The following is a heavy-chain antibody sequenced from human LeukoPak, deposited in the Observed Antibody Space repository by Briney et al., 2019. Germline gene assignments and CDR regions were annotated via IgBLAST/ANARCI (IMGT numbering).Heavy chain of an antibody. CDR3: AKDEEQWLVRTDLDY. CDR1: GFTFSSYG. J-gene: IGHJ4*02. Sequence: GGSLRLSCAASGFTFSSYGMHWVRQAPGKGLEWVAVISYDGSNKYYADSVKGRFTISRDNSKNTLYLQMNSLRAEDTAVYYCAKDEEQWLVRTDLDYWGQGTLVTVSS. V-gene: IGHV3-30*18. CDR2: ISYDGSNK. D-gene: IGHD6-19*01.